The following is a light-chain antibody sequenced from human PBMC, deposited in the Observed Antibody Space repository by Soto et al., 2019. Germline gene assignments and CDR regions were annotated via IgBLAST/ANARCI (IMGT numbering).Light chain of an antibody. CDR2: GAS. CDR3: QQYNNWPRWT. Sequence: EIVMTQAPATLSVSPGEMATLSCRASQSVSSNLAWYQQKPGQAPRLLIYGASTRPNGIPARFSGSGSGTEFTLTISSLQSEDFAVYYCQQYNNWPRWTFGQGTKVDIK. J-gene: IGKJ1*01. V-gene: IGKV3-15*01. CDR1: QSVSSN.